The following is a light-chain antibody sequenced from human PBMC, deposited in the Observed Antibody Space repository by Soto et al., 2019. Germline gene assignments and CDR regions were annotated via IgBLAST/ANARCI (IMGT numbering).Light chain of an antibody. CDR3: QQRSNWPPT. CDR1: QSIGTY. V-gene: IGKV3-11*01. CDR2: DAS. J-gene: IGKJ2*01. Sequence: EIVLTQSPATLSLSPGERATLFCRASQSIGTYLAWYQQKSGQAPRLLIYDASNRATGIPARFSGGGSGTDFILTVSSLEPEDFAVDYCQQRSNWPPTFGQGTKLEI.